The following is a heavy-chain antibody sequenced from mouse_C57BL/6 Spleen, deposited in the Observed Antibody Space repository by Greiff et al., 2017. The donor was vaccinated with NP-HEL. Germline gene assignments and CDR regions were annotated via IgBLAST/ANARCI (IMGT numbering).Heavy chain of an antibody. CDR3: TTDYGSSSWFAY. CDR1: GFNIKDSY. D-gene: IGHD1-1*01. CDR2: IDPEDGGT. Sequence: EVQLQEPGAELVRPGASVKLSCTASGFNIKDSYMHWVKQRPEQGLEWIGRIDPEDGGTEYAPKFQGKATMTADTSSNTAYLQLSSLTSEDTAVYYCTTDYGSSSWFAYWGQGTLVTVSA. V-gene: IGHV14-1*01. J-gene: IGHJ3*01.